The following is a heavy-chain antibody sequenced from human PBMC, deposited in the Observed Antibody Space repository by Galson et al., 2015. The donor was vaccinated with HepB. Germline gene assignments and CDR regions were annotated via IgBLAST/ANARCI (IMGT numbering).Heavy chain of an antibody. J-gene: IGHJ4*02. V-gene: IGHV3-30*18. CDR3: AKERGDGGNSDGYGDY. CDR2: VSYDGSNK. D-gene: IGHD5-18*01. Sequence: LRLSCAASGFTFSGSGIHWVRRAPGKGLEWVASVSYDGSNKYYGDSVKGRFTISRDNSRNTVNLQMNSLRVDDTAMYYCAKERGDGGNSDGYGDYWGQGTLVTVSS. CDR1: GFTFSGSG.